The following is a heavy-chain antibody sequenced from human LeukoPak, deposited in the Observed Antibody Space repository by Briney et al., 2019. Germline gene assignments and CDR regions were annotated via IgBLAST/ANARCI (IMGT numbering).Heavy chain of an antibody. J-gene: IGHJ4*02. D-gene: IGHD3-10*01. V-gene: IGHV4-59*01. CDR2: ISYIGST. Sequence: PSETLSLTCIVSGGSISSDSWSWIRQPPGKGLEWIGYISYIGSTNYNPSLKSRVTISIDTSKTQFSLKMNSVTAADTAVYYCARSHGSGSYYNLNDYWGQGTLVTVSS. CDR1: GGSISSDS. CDR3: ARSHGSGSYYNLNDY.